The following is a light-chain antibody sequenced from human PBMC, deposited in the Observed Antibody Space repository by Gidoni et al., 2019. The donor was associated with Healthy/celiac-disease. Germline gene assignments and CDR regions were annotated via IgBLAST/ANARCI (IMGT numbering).Light chain of an antibody. CDR3: QQRSNWPPYIT. V-gene: IGKV3-11*01. CDR1: QSVSSY. Sequence: IVLTHSPATLSLSPGERATLSCRASQSVSSYLAWYQQKPGQAPRLLIYDASNRATGIPARFSGSGSGTDFTLTISSREPEDFAVYYCQQRSNWPPYITFXPXTKVDIK. CDR2: DAS. J-gene: IGKJ3*01.